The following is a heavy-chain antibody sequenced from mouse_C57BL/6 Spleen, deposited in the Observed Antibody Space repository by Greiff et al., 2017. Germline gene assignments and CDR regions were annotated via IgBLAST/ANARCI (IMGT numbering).Heavy chain of an antibody. V-gene: IGHV5-4*03. CDR3: ARVIYYDYDNYYAMDY. Sequence: EVKLVESGGGLVKPGGSLKLSCAASGFTFSSYAMSWVRQTPEKRLEWVATISDGGSYTYYPANVQGRFTISRDNTKNNLYLQMSHLKSEETAMYYCARVIYYDYDNYYAMDYWGQGTSVTVSS. CDR2: ISDGGSYT. D-gene: IGHD2-4*01. CDR1: GFTFSSYA. J-gene: IGHJ4*01.